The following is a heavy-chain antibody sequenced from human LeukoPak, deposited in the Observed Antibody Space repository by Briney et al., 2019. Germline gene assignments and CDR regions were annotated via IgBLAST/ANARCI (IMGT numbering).Heavy chain of an antibody. D-gene: IGHD2-2*02. Sequence: ASVTVSCKASGYSFTGYYIHWVRQAPGQGLEWVGRINSNSGDTNYAQRFQGRVTMTRDTSITAAYMELSRLRSDDTAVYYCARSHCSSTSCYNDYWGQGTLVTVSS. J-gene: IGHJ4*02. V-gene: IGHV1-2*06. CDR1: GYSFTGYY. CDR2: INSNSGDT. CDR3: ARSHCSSTSCYNDY.